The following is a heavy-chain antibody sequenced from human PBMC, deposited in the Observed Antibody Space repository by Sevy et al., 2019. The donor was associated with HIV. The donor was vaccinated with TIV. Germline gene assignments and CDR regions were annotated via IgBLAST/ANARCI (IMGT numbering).Heavy chain of an antibody. V-gene: IGHV3-11*06. CDR1: GFTFNDYY. D-gene: IGHD5-12*01. CDR3: ARETDGYNYVATSDY. J-gene: IGHJ4*02. Sequence: GESLRLSCAASGFTFNDYYMSWIRQAPGRGLEWVSYISTSSSYTDYADSVKGRFTISRDNAKNSLYLQMNSLRAEDTAVYYCARETDGYNYVATSDYWGQGTLVTVSS. CDR2: ISTSSSYT.